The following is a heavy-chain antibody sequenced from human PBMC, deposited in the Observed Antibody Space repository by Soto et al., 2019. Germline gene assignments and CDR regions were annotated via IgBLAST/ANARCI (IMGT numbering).Heavy chain of an antibody. CDR2: IDPSDSET. J-gene: IGHJ4*02. Sequence: GESLKTSGKGSGYSFAGYFITWGRQKPGKGLEWMGRIDPSDSETYYSPSFRGHVTISATKSITTVFLQWSSLRASDTAMYYCARQIYDSDTGPNFQYYFDSWGQGTPVTVSS. D-gene: IGHD3-22*01. CDR3: ARQIYDSDTGPNFQYYFDS. V-gene: IGHV5-10-1*01. CDR1: GYSFAGYF.